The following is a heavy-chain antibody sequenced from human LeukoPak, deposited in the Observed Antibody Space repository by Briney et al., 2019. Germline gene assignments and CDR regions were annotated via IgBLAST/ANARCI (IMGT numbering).Heavy chain of an antibody. V-gene: IGHV1-2*06. CDR2: INPNSGGA. D-gene: IGHD6-19*01. J-gene: IGHJ4*02. CDR1: GYTFTGYY. CDR3: ASTGIAVAGTEGRLYDY. Sequence: GASVKVSCKASGYTFTGYYMHWVRQAPGQGLEWMVRINPNSGGANYAQKFQGRVTMTRDTSISTAYMELSRLRSDDTAVYYCASTGIAVAGTEGRLYDYCGQGTLVTVSS.